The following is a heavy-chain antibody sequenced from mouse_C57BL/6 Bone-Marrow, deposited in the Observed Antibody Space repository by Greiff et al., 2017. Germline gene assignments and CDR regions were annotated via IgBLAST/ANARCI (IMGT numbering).Heavy chain of an antibody. Sequence: QVQLQQSGAELMKPGASVKLSCKATGYTFTGYWIEWVKQRPGHGLEWIGEILPGGGSTNYNEKFKGKATFTADTASNTAYMHLSSLTTEDADISYCARSTGTGFADWGQGTLVTVSA. D-gene: IGHD4-1*01. CDR3: ARSTGTGFAD. V-gene: IGHV1-9*01. CDR1: GYTFTGYW. J-gene: IGHJ3*01. CDR2: ILPGGGST.